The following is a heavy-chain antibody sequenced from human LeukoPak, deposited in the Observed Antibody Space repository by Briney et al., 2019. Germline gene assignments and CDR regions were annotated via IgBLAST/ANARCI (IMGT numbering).Heavy chain of an antibody. D-gene: IGHD1-26*01. Sequence: TSETLSLTCTVSGGSISSYYWSWIRQPPGKGLEWIGYIYYSGSTNYNPSLKSRVTISADTSKNQFSLKLSSVTAADTAVYYCASLSGSYYAFDYWGQGTLVTVSS. CDR1: GGSISSYY. CDR2: IYYSGST. CDR3: ASLSGSYYAFDY. J-gene: IGHJ4*02. V-gene: IGHV4-59*08.